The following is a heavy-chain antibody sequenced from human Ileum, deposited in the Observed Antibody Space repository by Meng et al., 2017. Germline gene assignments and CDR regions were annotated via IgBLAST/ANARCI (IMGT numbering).Heavy chain of an antibody. Sequence: GESLKISCAASGFTVSSNYMSWVRQAPGKGLEWVSVIYSGGSTYYADSVKGRFTISRHNSKNTLYLQMNSLRAEDTAVYYCARGMITFGGVIVTDAFDIWGQGTMVTVSS. CDR1: GFTVSSNY. CDR3: ARGMITFGGVIVTDAFDI. J-gene: IGHJ3*02. CDR2: IYSGGST. V-gene: IGHV3-53*04. D-gene: IGHD3-16*02.